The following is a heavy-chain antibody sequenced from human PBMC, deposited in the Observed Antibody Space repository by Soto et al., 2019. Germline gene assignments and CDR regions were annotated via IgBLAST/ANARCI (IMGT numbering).Heavy chain of an antibody. CDR2: IKSESGVGIR. Sequence: EVQLVESGGGLVKPGGSLRLSCVASGFTLSNSWMSWVRQAPGRGLEWVGRIKSESGVGIRDYAAPVTGRFTISRDDSKNPLFLQMNSLTAEDTAVYYCTTDSGVTRRKFDYLGLGTLVTGSS. CDR3: TTDSGVTRRKFDY. V-gene: IGHV3-15*01. CDR1: GFTLSNSW. D-gene: IGHD1-26*01. J-gene: IGHJ4*02.